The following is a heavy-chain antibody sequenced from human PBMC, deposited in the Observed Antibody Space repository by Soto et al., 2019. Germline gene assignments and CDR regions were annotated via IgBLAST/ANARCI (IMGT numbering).Heavy chain of an antibody. CDR1: GYNISSYD. D-gene: IGHD2-21*01. CDR2: MDPNRGHS. V-gene: IGHV1-8*01. J-gene: IGHJ5*02. Sequence: ASVKVSCKASGYNISSYDIIWVRQAAGQGLEWMGWMDPNRGHSDSVQNFQGRVTITTDASATTAYMELSSLRSEDTAVYYCAREPLCGGKCYVNYFDPWGQGTLVTVSS. CDR3: AREPLCGGKCYVNYFDP.